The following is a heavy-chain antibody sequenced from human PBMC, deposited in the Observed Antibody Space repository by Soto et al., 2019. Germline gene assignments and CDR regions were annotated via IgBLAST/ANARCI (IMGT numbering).Heavy chain of an antibody. CDR2: INHSGST. Sequence: QAQLQQWGAGLLKPSETLSLTCAVYGGSFIGYSWTWIRQPPGTGLDWIGEINHSGSTNYNPSLKKRVTMSADTSKNQFSLKLTSVTYADTAVYYCARDKITGLFDYWGQGTLVTVCS. CDR3: ARDKITGLFDY. V-gene: IGHV4-34*01. J-gene: IGHJ4*02. D-gene: IGHD2-8*02. CDR1: GGSFIGYS.